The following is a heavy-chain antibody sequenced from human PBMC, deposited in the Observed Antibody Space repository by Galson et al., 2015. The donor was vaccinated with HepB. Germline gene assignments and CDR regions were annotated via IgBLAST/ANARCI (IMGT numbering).Heavy chain of an antibody. V-gene: IGHV3-21*01. CDR2: ISSSSSYI. CDR3: ARDHDYGGNSHWY. CDR1: GFTFNNYG. D-gene: IGHD4-23*01. J-gene: IGHJ4*02. Sequence: SLRLSCAASGFTFNNYGMNWVRQAPGKGLEWVSSISSSSSYIYYADSVKGRFTISRDNAKNSLYLQMNSLRAEDTAVYYCARDHDYGGNSHWYWGQGTLVTVSS.